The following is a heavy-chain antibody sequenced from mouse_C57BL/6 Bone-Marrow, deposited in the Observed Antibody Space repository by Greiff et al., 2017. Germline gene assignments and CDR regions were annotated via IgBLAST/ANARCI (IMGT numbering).Heavy chain of an antibody. D-gene: IGHD1-1*01. CDR2: ISSGGSYT. J-gene: IGHJ3*01. V-gene: IGHV5-6*01. CDR1: GFTFSSYG. CDR3: ARQRAYYYGSSSWFAY. Sequence: EVMLVESGGDLVKPGGSLKLSCAASGFTFSSYGMSWVRQTPDKRLEWVATISSGGSYTYYPDSVKGRFTISRDNAKNTLYLQMSSLKSEDTAMYYCARQRAYYYGSSSWFAYWGQGTLVTVSA.